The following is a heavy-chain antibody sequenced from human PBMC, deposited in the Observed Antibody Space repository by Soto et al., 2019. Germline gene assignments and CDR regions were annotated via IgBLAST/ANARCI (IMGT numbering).Heavy chain of an antibody. Sequence: SETLSLTCAVYGGSFSGYYWSWIRQPPGKGLEWIGEINHSGSTNYNPSLKSRVTSSVDTSKNQFSLMLSSVTAADTAVYYCARGRAIFGVVISYYYYYMDVWGKGTTVTVSS. CDR1: GGSFSGYY. V-gene: IGHV4-34*01. J-gene: IGHJ6*03. CDR3: ARGRAIFGVVISYYYYYMDV. CDR2: INHSGST. D-gene: IGHD3-3*01.